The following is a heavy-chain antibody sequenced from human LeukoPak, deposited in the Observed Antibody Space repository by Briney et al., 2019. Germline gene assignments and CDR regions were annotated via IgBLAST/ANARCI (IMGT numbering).Heavy chain of an antibody. J-gene: IGHJ3*01. CDR1: GFTFSSYA. D-gene: IGHD3-22*01. V-gene: IGHV3-23*01. Sequence: GGSLRLSCAASGFTFSSYAMSWVRQAPGKGLEWVSSSAASTNYADSVKGRFTISRDNSKNTLFLQMNSLRAEDTAIYYCAKSWRHYDSSGYYAFDVWGQGTMVTVSS. CDR2: SAAST. CDR3: AKSWRHYDSSGYYAFDV.